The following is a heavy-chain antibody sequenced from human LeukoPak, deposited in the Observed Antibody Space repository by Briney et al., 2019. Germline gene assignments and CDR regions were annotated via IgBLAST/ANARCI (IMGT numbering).Heavy chain of an antibody. CDR2: IYYSGST. V-gene: IGHV4-59*12. D-gene: IGHD6-19*01. CDR1: GGSISSYY. CDR3: ARVRGSGWSAFDY. J-gene: IGHJ4*02. Sequence: SETLSLTCTVSGGSISSYYWSWIRQPPGKGLEWIGYIYYSGSTNYNPSLKSRVTISVDTSKNQFSLKLSSVTAADTAVYYCARVRGSGWSAFDYWGQGTLVTVSS.